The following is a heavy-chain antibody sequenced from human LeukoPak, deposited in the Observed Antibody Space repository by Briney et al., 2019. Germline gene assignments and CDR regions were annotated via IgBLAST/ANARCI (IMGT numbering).Heavy chain of an antibody. V-gene: IGHV1-69*13. J-gene: IGHJ4*02. CDR2: IIPIFGTA. D-gene: IGHD1-26*01. CDR1: GGTFSSYA. Sequence: ASVKVSCKASGGTFSSYAISWVRQAPGQGLEWMGGIIPIFGTANYAQKFQGRVTITADESTSTAYMELSGLRSEDTAVYYCARHVGEYYFDYWGQGTLVTVSS. CDR3: ARHVGEYYFDY.